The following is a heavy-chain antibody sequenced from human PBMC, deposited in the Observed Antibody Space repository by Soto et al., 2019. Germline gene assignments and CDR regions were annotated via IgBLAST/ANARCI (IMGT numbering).Heavy chain of an antibody. J-gene: IGHJ4*02. V-gene: IGHV1-3*05. CDR3: ARDAIAAAGVFDY. Sequence: QVQLVQSGAEEKKPGASVKVSCKASGYTFTSYAMHWVRQAPGQRLEWMGWINAGNGNTKYSQKFQGRVTITRDTSASTAYMELSSLRSEDTAVYYCARDAIAAAGVFDYWGQGTLVTVSS. CDR1: GYTFTSYA. D-gene: IGHD6-13*01. CDR2: INAGNGNT.